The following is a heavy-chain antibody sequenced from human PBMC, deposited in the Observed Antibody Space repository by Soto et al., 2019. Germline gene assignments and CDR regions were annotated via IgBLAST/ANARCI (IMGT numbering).Heavy chain of an antibody. D-gene: IGHD5-12*01. J-gene: IGHJ5*02. Sequence: QGQLQESGPGLVKPSETLSLTCTVSGDSISTYNWGWIRQPPGKGLEWIGCIYYSGVTTYNPSLKSRVTISVDTPKNQLSLKLNSVTAADTAGYYCARVAADIASWLDPWGQGTLVTVSS. CDR1: GDSISTYN. V-gene: IGHV4-59*01. CDR2: IYYSGVT. CDR3: ARVAADIASWLDP.